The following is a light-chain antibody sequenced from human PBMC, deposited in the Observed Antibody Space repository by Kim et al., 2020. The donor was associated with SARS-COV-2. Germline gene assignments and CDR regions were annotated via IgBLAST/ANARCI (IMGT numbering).Light chain of an antibody. J-gene: IGLJ3*02. V-gene: IGLV3-1*01. CDR1: TLGDEY. CDR3: QAWDSSTAV. Sequence: PEQTCSITCSGETLGDEYACWYQQQPGQSPVLVIYQDSKRPSGIPERFSGSNSGNTATLTISGTQAMDEADYYCQAWDSSTAVFGGGTQLTVL. CDR2: QDS.